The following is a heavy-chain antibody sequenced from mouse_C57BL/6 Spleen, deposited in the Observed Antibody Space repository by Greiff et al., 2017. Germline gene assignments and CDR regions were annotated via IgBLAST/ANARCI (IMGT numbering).Heavy chain of an antibody. V-gene: IGHV1-66*01. J-gene: IGHJ4*01. CDR1: GYSFTSYY. CDR3: AREYYGSHYAMDY. Sequence: QVQLQQSGPELVKPGASVKISCKASGYSFTSYYIHWVKQRPGQGLEWIGWIYPGSGNTKYNEKFKGKATLTADTSSSTAYMQLSSLTSEDSAVYYCAREYYGSHYAMDYWGQGTSVTVSS. D-gene: IGHD1-1*01. CDR2: IYPGSGNT.